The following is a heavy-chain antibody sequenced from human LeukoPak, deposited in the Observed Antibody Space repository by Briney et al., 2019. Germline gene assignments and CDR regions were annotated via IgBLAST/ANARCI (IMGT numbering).Heavy chain of an antibody. CDR3: ATNYYDSSGYFPDFDY. D-gene: IGHD3-22*01. J-gene: IGHJ4*02. CDR2: ISGSGRNT. CDR1: GFTFSSYA. Sequence: PGGSLRLSCTASGFTFSSYAMNWVRQAPVKGLEWVSTISGSGRNTYYADSVKGRFTISRDNSKNTLYLQMNSLRAEDTALYYCATNYYDSSGYFPDFDYWGQGALVSVSS. V-gene: IGHV3-23*01.